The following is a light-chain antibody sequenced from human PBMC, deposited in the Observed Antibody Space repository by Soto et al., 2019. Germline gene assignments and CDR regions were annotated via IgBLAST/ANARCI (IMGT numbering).Light chain of an antibody. CDR2: KAS. J-gene: IGKJ2*01. Sequence: DIQMTQSPSTLSASVGDRVTITCRASQTIYNWLAWYQQRPGKAPNPLIYKASSLECGVSSRFSGSGSGTEFTLTISSLQPDDFATYYCQHYNSDPYTFGQGTKLEIK. CDR3: QHYNSDPYT. V-gene: IGKV1-5*03. CDR1: QTIYNW.